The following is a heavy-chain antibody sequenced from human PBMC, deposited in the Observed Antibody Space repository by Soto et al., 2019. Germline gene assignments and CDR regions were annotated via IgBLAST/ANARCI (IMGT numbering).Heavy chain of an antibody. CDR3: ARHAPGGPFDS. J-gene: IGHJ4*02. CDR2: IFYSGNT. Sequence: QVQLQESGPGLVKPSETLSLTCTVSGGSINSYYWSWIRQSPGKGLEWIGYIFYSGNTNYNPSLNSRVTLSVDTSKNQFSLKLTSVNAADTAVYYCARHAPGGPFDSWGQGTLVTVSS. CDR1: GGSINSYY. V-gene: IGHV4-59*08.